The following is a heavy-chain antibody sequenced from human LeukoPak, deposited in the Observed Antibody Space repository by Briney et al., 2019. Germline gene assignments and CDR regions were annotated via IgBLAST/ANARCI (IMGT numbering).Heavy chain of an antibody. J-gene: IGHJ6*03. CDR3: ARDPYNGAYSEGYYYYYMDV. CDR2: IISSSSYI. CDR1: GFPSSSYS. V-gene: IGHV3-21*01. D-gene: IGHD1-1*01. Sequence: GGPLRLSCPASGFPSSSYSMNWVRQAQGKGLEWVSSIISSSSYIYYADSVKGRFTISRDNAKNSLYLQMNSLRVEDTAIYYCARDPYNGAYSEGYYYYYMDVWGKGTTVTVSS.